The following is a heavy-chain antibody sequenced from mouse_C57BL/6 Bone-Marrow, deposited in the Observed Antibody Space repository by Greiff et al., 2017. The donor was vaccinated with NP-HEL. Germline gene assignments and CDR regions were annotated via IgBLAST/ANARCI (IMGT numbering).Heavy chain of an antibody. J-gene: IGHJ2*01. CDR1: GFTFSSYG. CDR2: ISSGGSYT. V-gene: IGHV5-6*01. D-gene: IGHD1-1*01. CDR3: ARPSYYYFDY. Sequence: EVQGVESGGDLVKPGGSLKLSCAASGFTFSSYGMSWVRQTPDKRLEWVATISSGGSYTYYPDSVKGRFTISRDNAKNTLYLQMSSLKSEDTAMYYCARPSYYYFDYWGQGTTLPVSS.